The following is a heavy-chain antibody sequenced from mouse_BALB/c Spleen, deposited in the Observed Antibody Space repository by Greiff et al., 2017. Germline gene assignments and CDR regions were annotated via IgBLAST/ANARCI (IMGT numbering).Heavy chain of an antibody. D-gene: IGHD1-3*01. CDR3: ARDRGSSYAMDY. CDR1: GFTFSDYY. CDR2: ISDGGSYT. Sequence: EVKVVESGGGLVKPGGSLKLSCAASGFTFSDYYMYWVRQTPEKRLEWVATISDGGSYTYYPDSVKGRFTISRDNAKNNLYLQMSSLKSEDTAMYYCARDRGSSYAMDYWGQGTSVTVSS. J-gene: IGHJ4*01. V-gene: IGHV5-4*02.